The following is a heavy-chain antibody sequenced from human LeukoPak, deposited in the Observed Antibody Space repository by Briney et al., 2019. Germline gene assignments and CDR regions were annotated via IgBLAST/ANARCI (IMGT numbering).Heavy chain of an antibody. Sequence: SETLPLTCGVSTYSISSDCYWGWIRQPPGKGLEWIGSIYHSGSTYYNPSLKSRVTISVDTSKNQFSLKLSSVTAADTAVYYCARGLQSLGYLDYWGQGTLVSVSS. CDR1: TYSISSDCY. CDR2: IYHSGST. J-gene: IGHJ4*02. D-gene: IGHD4-11*01. CDR3: ARGLQSLGYLDY. V-gene: IGHV4-38-2*01.